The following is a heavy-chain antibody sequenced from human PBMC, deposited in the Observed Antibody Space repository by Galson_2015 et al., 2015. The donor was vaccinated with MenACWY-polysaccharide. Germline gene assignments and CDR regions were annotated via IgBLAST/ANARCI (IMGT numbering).Heavy chain of an antibody. D-gene: IGHD3-10*01. J-gene: IGHJ3*02. CDR2: IYRDDDK. Sequence: PELVKPTQPLTLPCAFSGFTLSTSGVGEGWIRQPPGTAPEWLPLIYRDDDKRYNSSLKRRLTIAKDASKNQVVLTMTNMDPVDTSTYYWSRRQIAVGEAFDIWGQGTKVTVSS. CDR1: GFTLSTSGVG. V-gene: IGHV2-5*02. CDR3: SRRQIAVGEAFDI.